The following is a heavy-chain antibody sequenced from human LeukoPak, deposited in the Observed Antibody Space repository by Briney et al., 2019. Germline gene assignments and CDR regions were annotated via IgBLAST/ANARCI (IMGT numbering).Heavy chain of an antibody. D-gene: IGHD6-19*01. CDR3: AKDFKVVNTVAGGFDY. CDR2: ITSDSRGI. J-gene: IGHJ4*02. CDR1: GFRYSHYG. Sequence: PGGSLRLSCVASGFRYSHYGMNWVRQAPGKGLEWVSGITSDSRGIYYADSVKGRFTIYRDNSKMTLYLQMDSLGVEDTAVYYCAKDFKVVNTVAGGFDYWGQGTLVTVSS. V-gene: IGHV3-23*01.